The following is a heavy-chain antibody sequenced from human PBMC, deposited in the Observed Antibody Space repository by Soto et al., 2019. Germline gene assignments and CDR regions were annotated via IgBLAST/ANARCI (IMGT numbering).Heavy chain of an antibody. V-gene: IGHV4-39*01. D-gene: IGHD5-12*01. CDR3: ARTLYVDIVATGF. CDR2: MFYGGST. J-gene: IGHJ4*02. Sequence: QLQLQESGPGLVKPSETLSLTCTVSRGSISSSSYHWGWIRQPPGKGLEWIGSMFYGGSTYYNPSLKSRVTISVDTSKSQFSLKLSSVTAADTAVYYCARTLYVDIVATGFWGQGTLVTVSS. CDR1: RGSISSSSYH.